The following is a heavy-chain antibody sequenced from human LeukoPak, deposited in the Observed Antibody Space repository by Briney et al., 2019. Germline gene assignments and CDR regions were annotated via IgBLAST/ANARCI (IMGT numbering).Heavy chain of an antibody. V-gene: IGHV3-11*06. CDR3: ARAGLTVTYFDC. CDR2: ISRSSSYT. D-gene: IGHD4-17*01. J-gene: IGHJ4*02. CDR1: GFTFSDYY. Sequence: PGGSLRLSCAASGFTFSDYYMSWIRQAPGKGLEWVSYISRSSSYTNYADSVQGRITISRDNAKNSLYLQINNLRAEDTAVYYCARAGLTVTYFDCWGQGTLVSVSS.